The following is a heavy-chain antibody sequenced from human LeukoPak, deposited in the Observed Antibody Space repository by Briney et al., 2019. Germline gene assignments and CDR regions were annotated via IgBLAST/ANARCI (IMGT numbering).Heavy chain of an antibody. CDR2: ISLAGQT. D-gene: IGHD3-16*01. Sequence: PSETLSLTCGVSGGSISGTNWWSWVRQPPGQGLEWIGEISLAGQTNYNPSLNGRVTMSLDKSSNQLSLNLTSVTAADTATYYCSRQVGRFCPFDYWGQETRVIVSS. CDR1: GGSISGTNW. J-gene: IGHJ4*02. CDR3: SRQVGRFCPFDY. V-gene: IGHV4/OR15-8*02.